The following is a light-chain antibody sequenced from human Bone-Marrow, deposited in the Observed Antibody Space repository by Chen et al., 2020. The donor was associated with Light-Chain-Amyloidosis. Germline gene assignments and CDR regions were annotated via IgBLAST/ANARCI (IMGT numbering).Light chain of an antibody. Sequence: QSALTQPASVSGSPGQSITISSTGSSSDVGNYNLVSWYQQHPGKAPKLMIFEVNKRPSGVSNRFSGSKSGNTASLTISGLLAEDEADYHCGSYAGSNTVVFGGGTKLTVL. J-gene: IGLJ2*01. CDR3: GSYAGSNTVV. V-gene: IGLV2-23*02. CDR1: SSDVGNYNL. CDR2: EVN.